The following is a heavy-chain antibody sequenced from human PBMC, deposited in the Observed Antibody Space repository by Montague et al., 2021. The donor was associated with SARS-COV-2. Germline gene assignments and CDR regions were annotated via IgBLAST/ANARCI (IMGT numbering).Heavy chain of an antibody. CDR2: TYYRSMWKS. D-gene: IGHD6-13*01. Sequence: CAISGDSVFSNSATWNWIRQSPSRGLEWLGRTYYRSMWKSDYARSVKSRIATNPDTSKNQFSLQLSSVTPEDTALYYCVRGIEAAGSYDYWGQGTLVTVSS. V-gene: IGHV6-1*01. CDR3: VRGIEAAGSYDY. CDR1: GDSVFSNSAT. J-gene: IGHJ4*02.